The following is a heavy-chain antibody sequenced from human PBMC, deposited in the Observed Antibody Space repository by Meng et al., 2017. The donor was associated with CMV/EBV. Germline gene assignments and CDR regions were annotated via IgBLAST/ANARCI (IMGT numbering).Heavy chain of an antibody. CDR1: GYTFTGYY. V-gene: IGHV1-2*02. CDR3: ARNWYSSSSGSFDI. J-gene: IGHJ3*02. CDR2: INPNSGGT. Sequence: QVQLVQSGAEVKKPGASLKGSCKASGYTFTGYYMHWVRQAPGQGLEWMGWINPNSGGTNYAQKFQGRVTMTRDTSISTAYMELSRLRSDDTAVYYCARNWYSSSSGSFDIWGQGTMVTVSS. D-gene: IGHD6-6*01.